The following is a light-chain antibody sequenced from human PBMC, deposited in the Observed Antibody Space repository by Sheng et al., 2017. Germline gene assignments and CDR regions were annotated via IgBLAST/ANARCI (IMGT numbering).Light chain of an antibody. Sequence: EIVMTQSPATLSVSPGERATLSCRASQSVSSNLAWFQQRPGQAPRLLIYGASTRATGIPDRFSGRGSGTEFTLTIISLQSEDFVVYFCQQYNDWPMYTFGQGTKLEIK. J-gene: IGKJ2*01. CDR3: QQYNDWPMYT. CDR1: QSVSSN. V-gene: IGKV3-15*01. CDR2: GAS.